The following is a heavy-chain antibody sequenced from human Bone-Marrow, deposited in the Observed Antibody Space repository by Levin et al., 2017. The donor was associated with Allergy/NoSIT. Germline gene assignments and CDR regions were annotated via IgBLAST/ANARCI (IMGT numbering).Heavy chain of an antibody. V-gene: IGHV1-18*01. CDR3: ARVDYYDSSGYFSI. J-gene: IGHJ4*02. D-gene: IGHD3-22*01. CDR1: GYTFSLYG. CDR2: ISSYNGNT. Sequence: GESLKISGKASGYTFSLYGITWVRQAPGQGLEWMGWISSYNGNTDYAQNLQGRVTMTTDTSTSTVHMELRSLTSDDTAVYYCARVDYYDSSGYFSIWGQGTLVTVSS.